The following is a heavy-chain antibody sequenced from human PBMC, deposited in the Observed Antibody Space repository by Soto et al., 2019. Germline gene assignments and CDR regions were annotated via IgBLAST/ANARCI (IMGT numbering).Heavy chain of an antibody. CDR1: GGSISSYY. CDR2: IYYSGST. D-gene: IGHD3-3*01. J-gene: IGHJ6*03. CDR3: ARSYYDFWSGYYYHYYYMDV. Sequence: SETLSLTCTVSGGSISSYYWSWIRQPPGKGLEWIGYIYYSGSTNYNPSLKSRVTISVGTSKNQFSLKLSSVTAADTAVYYCARSYYDFWSGYYYHYYYMDVWGKGTTVTVSS. V-gene: IGHV4-59*01.